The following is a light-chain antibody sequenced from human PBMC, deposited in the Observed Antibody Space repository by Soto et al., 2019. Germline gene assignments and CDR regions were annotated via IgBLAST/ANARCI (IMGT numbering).Light chain of an antibody. CDR2: GAS. V-gene: IGKV3-20*01. CDR1: QSVSSDF. CDR3: QQYGSSPVT. J-gene: IGKJ2*01. Sequence: DILLTQSPGTLSLSPGETATLSCRASQSVSSDFLAWYQQKPGQSPRLLIYGASLRVTGIPDRFSGSGSGTDFTLSISSLQPEDFAVYYCQQYGSSPVTFGQGTKLEIK.